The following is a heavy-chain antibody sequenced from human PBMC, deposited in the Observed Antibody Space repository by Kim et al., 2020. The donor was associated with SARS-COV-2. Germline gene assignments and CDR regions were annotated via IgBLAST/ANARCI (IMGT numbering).Heavy chain of an antibody. CDR3: ARNSDTLGFVY. J-gene: IGHJ4*02. D-gene: IGHD2-15*01. V-gene: IGHV3-33*01. CDR2: K. Sequence: KHSGDSGKGLFTISRDNSTNTLYLQVNSLRVEDTAVYFCARNSDTLGFVYWGQGTLVTVSS.